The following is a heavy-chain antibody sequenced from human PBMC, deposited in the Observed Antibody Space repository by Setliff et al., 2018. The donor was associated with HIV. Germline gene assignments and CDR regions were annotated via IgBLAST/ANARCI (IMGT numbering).Heavy chain of an antibody. CDR1: GDSVSNGGFF. Sequence: SETLSLTCTISGDSVSNGGFFWNWIRQPPGKGLEWIGNIYYSGTTKYNPSLKSRLTLSVDTSKNEFSLNLTSVTAAATAVCYCARGSLNYLDYWGQGALVTVSS. J-gene: IGHJ4*02. CDR3: ARGSLNYLDY. D-gene: IGHD3-9*01. V-gene: IGHV4-61*08. CDR2: IYYSGTT.